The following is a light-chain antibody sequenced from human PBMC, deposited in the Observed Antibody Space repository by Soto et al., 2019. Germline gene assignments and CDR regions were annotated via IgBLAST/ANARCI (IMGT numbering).Light chain of an antibody. Sequence: QSVLTQPPSVSGAPGQGVTISCTGSSSNIGAGYDVHWYQQRPTTAPKLLIYGNTNRPSGVPDRFSGSKSGNTASLTISGLQAEDEADYYCSSYTSSSPYVFGTGTKVTVL. CDR1: SSNIGAGYD. J-gene: IGLJ1*01. V-gene: IGLV1-40*01. CDR2: GNT. CDR3: SSYTSSSPYV.